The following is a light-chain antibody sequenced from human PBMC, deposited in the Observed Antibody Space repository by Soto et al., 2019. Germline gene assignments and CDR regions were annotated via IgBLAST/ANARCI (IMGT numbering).Light chain of an antibody. J-gene: IGLJ1*01. Sequence: SYELTQPPSVSVAPGQTATITCGGNNIESKSVHWYQQRPGQAPVLVIYYDDERPSGIPERFSGSKSGNTASLTIAGLQAEDEADYYCTSYTTSSTYVFGTGTKLTVL. CDR3: TSYTTSSTYV. CDR2: YDD. CDR1: NIESKS. V-gene: IGLV3-21*01.